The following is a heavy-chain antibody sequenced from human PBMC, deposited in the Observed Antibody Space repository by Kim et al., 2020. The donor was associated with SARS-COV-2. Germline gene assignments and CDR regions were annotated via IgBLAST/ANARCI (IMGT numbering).Heavy chain of an antibody. CDR2: IGTAGDT. CDR1: GFTFSSYD. CDR3: ARASRGIGDSSSWSFSYYYYYGMDV. Sequence: GGSLRLSCAASGFTFSSYDMHWVRQATGKGLEWVSAIGTAGDTYYPGSVKGRFTISRENAKNSLYLQMNSLRAGDTAVYYCARASRGIGDSSSWSFSYYYYYGMDVWGQGTTVTVSS. V-gene: IGHV3-13*01. D-gene: IGHD6-13*01. J-gene: IGHJ6*02.